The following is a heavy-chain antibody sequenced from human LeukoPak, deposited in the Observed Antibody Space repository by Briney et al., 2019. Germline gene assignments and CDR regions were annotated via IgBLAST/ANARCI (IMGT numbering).Heavy chain of an antibody. CDR3: ARGGDYYDSSGYYYDY. CDR1: GGSISSYY. V-gene: IGHV4-59*01. Sequence: SETLSLTCTVSGGSISSYYWSWIRQPPGKGLEWIGYIYYSGSTNYNPSLKSRVTISVDTSKNQFSLKLSSVTAADTAVYYCARGGDYYDSSGYYYDYWGRGTLVTVSS. CDR2: IYYSGST. D-gene: IGHD3-22*01. J-gene: IGHJ4*02.